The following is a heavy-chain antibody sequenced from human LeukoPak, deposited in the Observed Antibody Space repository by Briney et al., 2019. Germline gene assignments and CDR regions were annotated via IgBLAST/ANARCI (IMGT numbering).Heavy chain of an antibody. Sequence: GGSLRLSCAASGFTFSSHWMSWVRQVAGKGLEWVANISEDGSEKYYVDSVKGRFTISRDNAKNSLFLQMNSLRAEDTAVYYCARDSRYSRGVGDFDYWGQGTLVIVSS. CDR1: GFTFSSHW. V-gene: IGHV3-7*03. CDR3: ARDSRYSRGVGDFDY. J-gene: IGHJ4*02. CDR2: ISEDGSEK. D-gene: IGHD5-18*01.